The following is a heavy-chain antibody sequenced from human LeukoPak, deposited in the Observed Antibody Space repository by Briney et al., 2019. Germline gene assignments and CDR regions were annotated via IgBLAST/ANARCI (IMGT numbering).Heavy chain of an antibody. CDR1: GGSISAYY. J-gene: IGHJ4*02. D-gene: IGHD3-10*01. V-gene: IGHV4-59*12. Sequence: SETLSLTCTVSGGSISAYYWSWIRQPPGKGLEWIGYVYSTGSTNYNPSLQSRVTMSVDTSKNQFSLKLSSVTAADTAVYYCARVQYGSGAPLDYWGQGTLVTVSS. CDR2: VYSTGST. CDR3: ARVQYGSGAPLDY.